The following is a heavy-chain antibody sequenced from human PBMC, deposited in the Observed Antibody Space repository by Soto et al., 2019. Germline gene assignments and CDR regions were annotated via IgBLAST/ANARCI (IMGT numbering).Heavy chain of an antibody. CDR2: IIPILGIA. CDR3: ARTYGSGSVYYYYYMDV. D-gene: IGHD3-10*01. CDR1: GGTFSSYT. V-gene: IGHV1-69*02. J-gene: IGHJ6*03. Sequence: SVKVSCKASGGTFSSYTISWVRQAPGQGLEWMGRIIPILGIANYAQKFQGRVTITADKSTSTAYMELSSLRSEDTAVYYCARTYGSGSVYYYYYMDVWGKGTTVTVSS.